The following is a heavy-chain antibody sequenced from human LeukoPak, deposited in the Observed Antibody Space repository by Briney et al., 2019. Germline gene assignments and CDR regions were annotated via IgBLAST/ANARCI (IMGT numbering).Heavy chain of an antibody. CDR3: AKDTPVAYYYDSSGYPGDV. Sequence: GGSLRLSCAASGFIFSSYAMSWVRQAPGKGLEWVSTISGSGGSTYYADSVKGRFTISRDNSKNTLYLQMNSLRAEDTAVYYCAKDTPVAYYYDSSGYPGDVWGKGTTVTVSS. V-gene: IGHV3-23*01. D-gene: IGHD3-22*01. CDR1: GFIFSSYA. J-gene: IGHJ6*04. CDR2: ISGSGGST.